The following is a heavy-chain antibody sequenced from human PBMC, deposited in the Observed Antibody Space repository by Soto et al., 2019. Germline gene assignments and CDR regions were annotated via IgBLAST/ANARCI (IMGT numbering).Heavy chain of an antibody. D-gene: IGHD3-16*01. J-gene: IGHJ6*02. CDR2: IYYSGST. V-gene: IGHV4-4*02. CDR1: GDSISSSNW. CDR3: AASMIRGEGMDV. Sequence: PSETLSLTCAVSGDSISSSNWWNWVRQPPGKGLEWIGEIYYSGSTNYNPSLKSRVTMSLDKSKNHFSLRLSSVTAADTAVYYCAASMIRGEGMDVWGQGTTVTVSS.